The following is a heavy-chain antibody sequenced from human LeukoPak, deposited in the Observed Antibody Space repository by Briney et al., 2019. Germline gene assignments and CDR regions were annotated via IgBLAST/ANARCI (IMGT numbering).Heavy chain of an antibody. V-gene: IGHV3-74*01. CDR3: ARTRSGSYGY. CDR2: INSDGSST. D-gene: IGHD3-10*01. J-gene: IGHJ4*02. Sequence: GGSLSPSCALSGFTLSTYWVHWVRQAPGNGLVWVSRINSDGSSTSYADSVKGRFTISRDNAKNTLYLQMNSLRAEDTAVYYCARTRSGSYGYWGQGTLVTVSS. CDR1: GFTLSTYW.